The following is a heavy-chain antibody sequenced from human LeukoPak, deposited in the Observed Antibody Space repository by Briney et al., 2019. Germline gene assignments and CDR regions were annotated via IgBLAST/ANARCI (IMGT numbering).Heavy chain of an antibody. J-gene: IGHJ4*02. CDR3: ARGGLVRGVISLDFDY. D-gene: IGHD3-10*01. Sequence: PGGSLRLSCAASGFTFSNYWMSWVRQAPGKGLEWVANIKQDGSEKYYVDSVKGRFTISRDNAKNSLYLQMSSLRAEDTAVYYCARGGLVRGVISLDFDYWGQGTLVTVSS. CDR2: IKQDGSEK. CDR1: GFTFSNYW. V-gene: IGHV3-7*01.